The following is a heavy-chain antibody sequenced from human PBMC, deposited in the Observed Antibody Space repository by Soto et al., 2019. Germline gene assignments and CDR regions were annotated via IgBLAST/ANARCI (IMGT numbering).Heavy chain of an antibody. Sequence: QAQLVQSGAEVTKPGASVKISCKASGYMFTTLPIHCGRQAPGQGLEWMGWINTANGDTKYSLKYEGRITLTRDPSTFTTFLELTSLTSADTAVYFCARDRHPTAYYVNDAFNVWGQGTMISVSS. CDR1: GYMFTTLP. J-gene: IGHJ3*01. CDR3: ARDRHPTAYYVNDAFNV. CDR2: INTANGDT. D-gene: IGHD3-10*02. V-gene: IGHV1-3*04.